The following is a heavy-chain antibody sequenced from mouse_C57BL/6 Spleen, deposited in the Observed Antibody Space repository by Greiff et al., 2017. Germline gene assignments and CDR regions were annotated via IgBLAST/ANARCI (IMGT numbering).Heavy chain of an antibody. CDR2: INPNYGTT. CDR1: GYSFTDYN. D-gene: IGHD1-1*01. J-gene: IGHJ4*01. Sequence: EVQLQQSGPELVKPGASVKISCKASGYSFTDYNMNWVKQSNGKSLEWIGVINPNYGTTSNNQKFKGKATLTVDKSSSTAYMPLTSLLSYDSSVYYCATRPVVGGYAIDYWGPGTSVTVAS. CDR3: ATRPVVGGYAIDY. V-gene: IGHV1-39*01.